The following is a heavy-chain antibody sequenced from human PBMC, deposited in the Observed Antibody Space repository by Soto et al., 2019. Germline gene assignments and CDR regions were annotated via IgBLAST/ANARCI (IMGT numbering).Heavy chain of an antibody. CDR2: IYSGGNT. V-gene: IGHV3-53*05. CDR1: GSTVTNTY. CDR3: AKFTMVRGPGRDYYYYGMDV. Sequence: GGSLRLSCAASGSTVTNTYMSWVRQAPGKGLEWVSIIYSGGNTYYADSVKGRFTISRDNSRNTLYLQMNSLRAEDTAVYYCAKFTMVRGPGRDYYYYGMDVWGQGTTVTVSS. J-gene: IGHJ6*02. D-gene: IGHD3-10*01.